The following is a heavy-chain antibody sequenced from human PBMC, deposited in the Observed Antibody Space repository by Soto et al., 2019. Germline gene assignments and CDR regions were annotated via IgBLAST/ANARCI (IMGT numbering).Heavy chain of an antibody. D-gene: IGHD6-13*01. CDR3: ATAGGSTWYNGLEH. V-gene: IGHV1-69*13. J-gene: IGHJ5*02. Sequence: SLNVSCKASRGNFRMSVIILFRQSPGQWLELMGVIMPLFVTTNYARKFKGRVTITADESTSTAYMELSSLRFEDTAVYYCATAGGSTWYNGLEHWGQGNLVNVSS. CDR2: IMPLFVTT. CDR1: RGNFRMSV.